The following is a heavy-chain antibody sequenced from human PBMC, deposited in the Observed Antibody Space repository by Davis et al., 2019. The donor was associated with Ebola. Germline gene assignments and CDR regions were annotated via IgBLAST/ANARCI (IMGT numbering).Heavy chain of an antibody. CDR3: ARDPQASWWFDL. V-gene: IGHV4-31*03. J-gene: IGHJ2*01. CDR2: IYYSGST. D-gene: IGHD2-15*01. Sequence: PSETLSLTCSVSGGSISSGNYYWSWIRQHPGKGLEWIGYIYYSGSTYYNPSLKSRVAISVDTSKNQFSLKLSSVTAADTAVYYCARDPQASWWFDLWGRGTLVTVSS. CDR1: GGSISSGNYY.